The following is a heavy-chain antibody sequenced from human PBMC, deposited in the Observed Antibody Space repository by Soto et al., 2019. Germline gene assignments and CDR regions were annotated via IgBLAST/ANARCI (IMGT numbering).Heavy chain of an antibody. CDR1: GASITSSY. CDR3: ARGYYDSRGQSNTCDV. Sequence: PSETLSLTCTVSGASITSSYWSWIRQSSEKGLEWIGFVHHTGHTNYNPSLKGRVSISVDTSKNQFSLKLTSVTPADTAKYYCARGYYDSRGQSNTCDVWGRGKTVSVSS. CDR2: VHHTGHT. D-gene: IGHD3-22*01. J-gene: IGHJ3*01. V-gene: IGHV4-59*12.